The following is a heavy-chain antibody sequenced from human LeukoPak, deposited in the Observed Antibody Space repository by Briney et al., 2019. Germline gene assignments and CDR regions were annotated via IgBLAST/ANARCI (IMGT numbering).Heavy chain of an antibody. V-gene: IGHV1-2*02. D-gene: IGHD3-3*01. CDR1: GYTFTGYY. CDR3: ARGYRTGDMTIFAY. CDR2: INPNSGGT. J-gene: IGHJ4*02. Sequence: ASVKVSCKASGYTFTGYYMQWVRQAPGQGLEWMGWINPNSGGTDYAQKLQGRVTMTRDTSISTAYMELSRLRSDDTAVYYCARGYRTGDMTIFAYWGQGTLVTVSS.